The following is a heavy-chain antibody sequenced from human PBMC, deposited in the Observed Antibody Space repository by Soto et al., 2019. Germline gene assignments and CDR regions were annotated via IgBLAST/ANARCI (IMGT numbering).Heavy chain of an antibody. Sequence: SETLSLTCTVSGGSISNGGYYWSWIRQHPGKGLEWIGYIYYSGSTYYNPSLKSRVTISVDTSKNQFSLKLSSVTAADTAVYYCARSRYGDRYYFDYWGQGTLVTVSS. CDR3: ARSRYGDRYYFDY. CDR2: IYYSGST. D-gene: IGHD4-17*01. J-gene: IGHJ4*02. CDR1: GGSISNGGYY. V-gene: IGHV4-31*03.